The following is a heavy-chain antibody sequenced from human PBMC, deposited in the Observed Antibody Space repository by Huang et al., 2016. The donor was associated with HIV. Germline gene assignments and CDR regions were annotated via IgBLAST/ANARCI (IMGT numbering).Heavy chain of an antibody. J-gene: IGHJ4*02. V-gene: IGHV4-61*08. CDR3: ARGRGVIKVEY. CDR2: VYYYGNT. CDR1: DDSVSTGAYY. D-gene: IGHD3-10*01. Sequence: QVQLQESGPGLVKPSETLSLTCSVSDDSVSTGAYYWSWIRQPPGKGLEWIGYVYYYGNTNSNPSLKSRVTIAVDMTKNQFSLKLRSVTAADTAVYYCARGRGVIKVEYWGQGTLVTVSS.